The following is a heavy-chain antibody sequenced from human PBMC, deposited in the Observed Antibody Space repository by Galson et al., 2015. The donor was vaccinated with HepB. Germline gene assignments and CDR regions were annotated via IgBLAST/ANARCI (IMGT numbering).Heavy chain of an antibody. CDR1: GGTFSSYT. CDR3: ASPDYWYYYGSGFSRAPYYGMDV. D-gene: IGHD3-10*01. J-gene: IGHJ6*02. V-gene: IGHV1-69*02. Sequence: SVKVSCKASGGTFSSYTISWVRQAPGQGLEWMGRIIPILGIANYAQKFQGRVTITADKSTSTAYMELSSLRSEDTAVYYCASPDYWYYYGSGFSRAPYYGMDVWGQGTTVTVSS. CDR2: IIPILGIA.